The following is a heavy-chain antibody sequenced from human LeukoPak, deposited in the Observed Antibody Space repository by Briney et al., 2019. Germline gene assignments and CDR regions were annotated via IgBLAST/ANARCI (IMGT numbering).Heavy chain of an antibody. CDR2: IDLSDSYT. Sequence: GESLRISCKGSGYSFTSYWISWVRQMPGKGLEWMGRIDLSDSYTNYSPSFQGHVTISADKSISTAYLQWSSLKASDTAMYYCASHAVAGTASDYWGQGTLVTVSS. J-gene: IGHJ4*02. CDR1: GYSFTSYW. D-gene: IGHD6-19*01. V-gene: IGHV5-10-1*01. CDR3: ASHAVAGTASDY.